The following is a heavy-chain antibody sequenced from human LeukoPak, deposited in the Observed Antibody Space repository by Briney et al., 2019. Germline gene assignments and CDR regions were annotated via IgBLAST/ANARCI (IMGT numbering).Heavy chain of an antibody. CDR2: IYYSGST. CDR1: GGSISSSSYY. D-gene: IGHD3-22*01. Sequence: SETLSLTCTVSGGSISSSSYYWGWIRQPPGKGLEWIGSIYYSGSTYYNPSLKSRVTISVDTSKNQFSLKLSSVTAADTAVYYCARIVSSGYSDYWGQGTLVTVSS. J-gene: IGHJ4*02. CDR3: ARIVSSGYSDY. V-gene: IGHV4-39*07.